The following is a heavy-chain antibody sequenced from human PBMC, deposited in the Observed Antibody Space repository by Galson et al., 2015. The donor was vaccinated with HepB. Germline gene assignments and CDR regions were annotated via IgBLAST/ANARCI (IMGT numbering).Heavy chain of an antibody. Sequence: SLRPSYAASGFTCSNHAMSWVRQAPGKGLEWVAGLVGSGSGAYYADTVKGRFTISRDNSRSMLYLQLTSLKAEDTATYYCANPGGAPVGASYSDFWGQGTLVTVSS. CDR1: GFTCSNHA. CDR3: ANPGGAPVGASYSDF. D-gene: IGHD3-16*01. J-gene: IGHJ4*02. CDR2: LVGSGSGA. V-gene: IGHV3-23*01.